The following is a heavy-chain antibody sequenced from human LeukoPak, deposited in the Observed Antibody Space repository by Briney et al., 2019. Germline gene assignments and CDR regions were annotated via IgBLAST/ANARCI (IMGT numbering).Heavy chain of an antibody. CDR2: ISSSSSYI. D-gene: IGHD6-19*01. J-gene: IGHJ4*02. Sequence: PGGSLRLSCAASGFTFSSYAMSWVRQAPGKGLEWVSSISSSSSYIYYADSVKGRFTISRDNAKNSLYLQMNSLRAEDTAVYYCARDLDGGIAVAGGFDYWGQGTLVTVSS. CDR1: GFTFSSYA. CDR3: ARDLDGGIAVAGGFDY. V-gene: IGHV3-21*01.